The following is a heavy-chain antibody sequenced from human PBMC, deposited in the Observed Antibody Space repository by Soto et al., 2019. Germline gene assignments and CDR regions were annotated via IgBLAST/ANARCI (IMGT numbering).Heavy chain of an antibody. CDR1: VFSFVSYA. J-gene: IGHJ4*02. Sequence: GWSLRLSCASSVFSFVSYALSWVRQAPGKGLEWVSTISGSDGKTFYADSVKGRLSISRDTSQNTLYLQMNSLRADDTAIYYCARWSYLDYWGQGTRVTVSS. V-gene: IGHV3-23*01. D-gene: IGHD3-3*01. CDR3: ARWSYLDY. CDR2: ISGSDGKT.